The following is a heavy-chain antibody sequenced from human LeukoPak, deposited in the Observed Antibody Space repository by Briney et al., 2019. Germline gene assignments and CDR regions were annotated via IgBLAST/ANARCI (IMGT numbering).Heavy chain of an antibody. V-gene: IGHV4-39*07. J-gene: IGHJ5*02. D-gene: IGHD6-13*01. CDR1: GGSISSSSYY. Sequence: SETLSLTCTVSGGSISSSSYYWGWIRQPPGKGLEWIGSTYYSGSTGSTYYNPSFKSRVTISVDTSKNQFSLKLSSVTAADTAVYYCARGGIAAVEGLNNWFDPWGQGTLVTVSS. CDR2: TYYSGSTGST. CDR3: ARGGIAAVEGLNNWFDP.